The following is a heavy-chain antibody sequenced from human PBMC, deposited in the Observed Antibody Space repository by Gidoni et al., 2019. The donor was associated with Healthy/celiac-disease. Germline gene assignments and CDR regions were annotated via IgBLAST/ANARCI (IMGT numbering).Heavy chain of an antibody. V-gene: IGHV3-13*01. CDR3: TRGPFERAGAVPGTSDYYFYGMDV. CDR2: IGTAVDT. D-gene: IGHD6-19*01. J-gene: IGHJ6*02. Sequence: EVQLVESGGDLVQPGGSLRLSCIASGFTFSTYDLHWFRQATGKGLVWFSGIGTAVDTHYLGSVKGRFTISRENARNSLYLQMHSLTAEDTAVYYCTRGPFERAGAVPGTSDYYFYGMDVWGQGTTVTFSS. CDR1: GFTFSTYD.